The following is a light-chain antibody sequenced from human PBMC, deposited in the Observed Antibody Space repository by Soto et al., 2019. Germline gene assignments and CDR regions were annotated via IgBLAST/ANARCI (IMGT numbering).Light chain of an antibody. CDR2: WAS. V-gene: IGKV4-1*01. CDR3: QQYYTSPQT. Sequence: DIVMTQSPDSLAVSLGERATINCKSSQSVFYNSNNRNHLAWYQQKPGQPPRLLIYWASTRESGVPDRLSGSGSGTYFTLTISSLQAEDVAVYYCQQYYTSPQTFGQGTKVEIK. CDR1: QSVFYNSNNRNH. J-gene: IGKJ1*01.